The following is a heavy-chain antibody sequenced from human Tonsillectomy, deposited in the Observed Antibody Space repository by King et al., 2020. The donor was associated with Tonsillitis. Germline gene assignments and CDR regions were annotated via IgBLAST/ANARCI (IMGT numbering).Heavy chain of an antibody. D-gene: IGHD6-13*01. CDR3: AKDKGGYTFDY. V-gene: IGHV3-23*04. CDR2: IVGSGGNT. J-gene: IGHJ4*02. Sequence: VQLVESGGGLVQPGGSLRLSCAASGFTFSTYAMSWVRQSPGKGLDWVSAIVGSGGNTYYADSVKGRFTISSDNSKNTLYLQMNSLRAEDTAVYYCAKDKGGYTFDYWGQGTLVTVSS. CDR1: GFTFSTYA.